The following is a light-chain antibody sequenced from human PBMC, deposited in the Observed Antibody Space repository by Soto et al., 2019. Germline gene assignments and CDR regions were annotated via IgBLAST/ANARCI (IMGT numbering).Light chain of an antibody. J-gene: IGKJ1*01. Sequence: IQMTQSPSSLSASVGDRVTITCRASQGIRNALGWYQQKPGKTPKLLISGSSSLQSGVPSRFSGSGSGTAFTLTITSLPPADLATYYCLQDYNCPPTFGHGTKVEIK. CDR1: QGIRNA. CDR3: LQDYNCPPT. V-gene: IGKV1-6*01. CDR2: GSS.